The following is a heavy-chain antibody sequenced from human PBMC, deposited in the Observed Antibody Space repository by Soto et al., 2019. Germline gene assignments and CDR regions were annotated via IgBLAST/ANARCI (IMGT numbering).Heavy chain of an antibody. D-gene: IGHD6-13*01. CDR1: GYTFTTYG. CDR2: ISASIGNI. Sequence: QVQLVQSGAEVKKPGASVRVSCKASGYTFTTYGISWVRQAPGQGLEWMGWISASIGNIYYGQKFQGRVTMTTDSFTSTAYIELSSLTFDDTAGYYCVTALLYSGSEDSWGRGTLVPVSS. CDR3: VTALLYSGSEDS. V-gene: IGHV1-18*01. J-gene: IGHJ4*02.